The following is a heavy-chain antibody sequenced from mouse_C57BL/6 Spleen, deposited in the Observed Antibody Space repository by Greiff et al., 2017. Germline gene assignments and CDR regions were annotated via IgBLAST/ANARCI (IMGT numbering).Heavy chain of an antibody. CDR1: GFTFSSYG. D-gene: IGHD3-2*02. CDR3: ARRGDQGFAY. CDR2: ISSGGSYT. Sequence: EVQVVESGGDLVKPGGSLKLSCAASGFTFSSYGMSWVRQTPDKRLEWVATISSGGSYTYYPDSVKGRFTISRDTAKNTLYLQMSSLKSEDTAMXYCARRGDQGFAYWGQGTLVTVSA. V-gene: IGHV5-6*01. J-gene: IGHJ3*01.